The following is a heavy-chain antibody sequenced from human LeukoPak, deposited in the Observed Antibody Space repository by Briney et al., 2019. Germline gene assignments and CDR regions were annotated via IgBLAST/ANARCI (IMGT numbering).Heavy chain of an antibody. CDR2: IYNGGGT. D-gene: IGHD4-11*01. Sequence: SETLSLTCTVSGGSISTYYWSWIRKPPGKGLEWIGHIYNGGGTNYSPSLKSRVTMSVDTFKNQFSLKLSSVTAADTAVYYCARHGGTRVTLVEVYYFDYWGQGTLVTVSS. V-gene: IGHV4-59*08. CDR1: GGSISTYY. J-gene: IGHJ4*02. CDR3: ARHGGTRVTLVEVYYFDY.